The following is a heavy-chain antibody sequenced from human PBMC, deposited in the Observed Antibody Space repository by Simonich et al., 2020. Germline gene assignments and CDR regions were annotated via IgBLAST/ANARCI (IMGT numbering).Heavy chain of an antibody. Sequence: EVQLVESGGGLVQPGGSLKLSCAASGFTFSGSAMHWVLQASGKGLEWVGRIRRKTNSYATAYAASVKGRFTISRDDSKNTAYLQMNSLKTEDTAVYYCTRFDYNGSGSYYFDYWGQGTLVTVSS. J-gene: IGHJ4*02. CDR2: IRRKTNSYAT. V-gene: IGHV3-73*02. D-gene: IGHD3-10*01. CDR1: GFTFSGSA. CDR3: TRFDYNGSGSYYFDY.